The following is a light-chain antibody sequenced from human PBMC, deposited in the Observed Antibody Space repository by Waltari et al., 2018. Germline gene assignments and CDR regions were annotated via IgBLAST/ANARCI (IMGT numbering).Light chain of an antibody. CDR3: QQYEDWPRHS. CDR2: GEY. J-gene: IGKJ4*01. Sequence: EIVVTQSPATLSVYLRERVTLSCSASQNVGTSLAWYQQKPGQTPRLLIFGEYSRAYGVPARFSGSGSGTDFTLAISSLQSEDFAVYYCQQYEDWPRHSFGGGTKVQIE. CDR1: QNVGTS. V-gene: IGKV3-15*01.